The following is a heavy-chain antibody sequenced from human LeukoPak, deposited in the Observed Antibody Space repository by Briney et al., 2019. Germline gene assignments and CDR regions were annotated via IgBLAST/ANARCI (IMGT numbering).Heavy chain of an antibody. J-gene: IGHJ4*02. D-gene: IGHD6-6*01. Sequence: PGESLRLSCAASGFTFSTHWMIWARQAPGKGMEWVANVKQDGSEKYYVDSVKGRFTISRVNAKNSLYLQMNSLRAEDTAVYYCATGRAAHLFDYWGQGTLLTVSS. CDR2: VKQDGSEK. V-gene: IGHV3-7*01. CDR1: GFTFSTHW. CDR3: ATGRAAHLFDY.